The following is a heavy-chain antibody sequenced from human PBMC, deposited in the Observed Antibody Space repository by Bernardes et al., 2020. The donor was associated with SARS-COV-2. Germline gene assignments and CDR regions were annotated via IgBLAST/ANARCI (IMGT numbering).Heavy chain of an antibody. CDR2: FDPKDGET. D-gene: IGHD3-16*01. CDR1: GYSLNELA. Sequence: ASVKVSCKVSGYSLNELAIHWVRQSPGKGLEWMGGFDPKDGETRYGQQFRGRVTMTEDTITDTAYMELSSLRYEDTAVYYCTTGTLRLRLGEFYKNWGQGTLVSVSS. V-gene: IGHV1-24*01. CDR3: TTGTLRLRLGEFYKN. J-gene: IGHJ4*02.